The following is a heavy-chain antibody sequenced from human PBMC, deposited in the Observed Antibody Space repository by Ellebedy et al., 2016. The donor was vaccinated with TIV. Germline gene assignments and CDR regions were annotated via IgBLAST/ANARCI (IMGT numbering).Heavy chain of an antibody. V-gene: IGHV3-72*01. CDR2: SRNKANSYTT. D-gene: IGHD6-19*01. CDR3: ARHPSVAGPGDV. J-gene: IGHJ6*02. Sequence: GGSLRLSCAASGFIVSSYYMIWVRQAPGKGLEWVGRSRNKANSYTTEYAASVKGRFTISRDESKNSVYLQMNSLKTEDTAVYYCARHPSVAGPGDVWGQGTTVTVSS. CDR1: GFIVSSYY.